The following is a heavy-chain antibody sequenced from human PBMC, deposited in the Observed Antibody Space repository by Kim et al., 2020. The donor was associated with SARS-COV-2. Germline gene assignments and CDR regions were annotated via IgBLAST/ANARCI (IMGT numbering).Heavy chain of an antibody. Sequence: GRFTISRDNAKNSLYLQMNSLRDEDTAVYDCARDPHGSGSYYIYYYGMDVWGQGTTVTVSS. D-gene: IGHD3-10*01. V-gene: IGHV3-48*02. J-gene: IGHJ6*02. CDR3: ARDPHGSGSYYIYYYGMDV.